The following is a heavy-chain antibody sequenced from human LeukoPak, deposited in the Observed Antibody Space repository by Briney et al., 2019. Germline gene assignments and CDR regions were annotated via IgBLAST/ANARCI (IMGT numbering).Heavy chain of an antibody. CDR2: ISDDGSNK. CDR3: ARDSVPYGDYDYYGMDV. CDR1: RFTFSNYA. D-gene: IGHD4-17*01. V-gene: IGHV3-30*03. Sequence: GGSLRLSCAASRFTFSNYAMHWVRQAPGKGLEWVAVISDDGSNKYYGDSVKGRFTISRDNSKNTVYLQMNSLRAEDTAVYYCARDSVPYGDYDYYGMDVWGQGTTVTVSS. J-gene: IGHJ6*02.